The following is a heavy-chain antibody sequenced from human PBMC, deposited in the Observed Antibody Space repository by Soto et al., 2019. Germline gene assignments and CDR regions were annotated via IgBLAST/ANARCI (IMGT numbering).Heavy chain of an antibody. CDR1: GFSLSTSGMC. CDR3: ARIRCGSYYDGTGMDV. CDR2: IDWDDDK. D-gene: IGHD1-26*01. V-gene: IGHV2-70*01. J-gene: IGHJ6*02. Sequence: SGPTLVNPTQTLTLTCTFSGFSLSTSGMCVSWIRQPPGKVLEWLALIDWDDDKYYSTSLKTRLTISKDTSKNQVVLTMTNMDPVDTATYYCARIRCGSYYDGTGMDVWGQGTTVTVSS.